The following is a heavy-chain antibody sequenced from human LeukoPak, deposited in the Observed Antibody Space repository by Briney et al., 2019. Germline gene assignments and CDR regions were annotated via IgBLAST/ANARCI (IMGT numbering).Heavy chain of an antibody. Sequence: GGSLRLSCAASGFSFINYWMSWLRQAPGKGPEWVAKINEDGSEKHYVDSVKGRFTISRDNAKNSLDLQMNNLRVEDTAVYYCARWQNWGQGTLVTVSS. D-gene: IGHD5-12*01. CDR2: INEDGSEK. J-gene: IGHJ4*02. V-gene: IGHV3-7*01. CDR3: ARWQN. CDR1: GFSFINYW.